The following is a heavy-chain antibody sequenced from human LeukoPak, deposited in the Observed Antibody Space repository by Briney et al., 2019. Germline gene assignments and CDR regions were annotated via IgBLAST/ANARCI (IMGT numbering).Heavy chain of an antibody. J-gene: IGHJ4*02. CDR1: GFTFSSYT. V-gene: IGHV3-21*01. D-gene: IGHD3-10*01. Sequence: TPGGSLRLSCAASGFTFSSYTLIWVRQAPGKGLEWVSCISSSSSYKEYADSVKGRFTISRDNAKNSLFLQMNSLGAEDTAVYYCASGRGYWGQGTRVTVSS. CDR3: ASGRGY. CDR2: ISSSSSYK.